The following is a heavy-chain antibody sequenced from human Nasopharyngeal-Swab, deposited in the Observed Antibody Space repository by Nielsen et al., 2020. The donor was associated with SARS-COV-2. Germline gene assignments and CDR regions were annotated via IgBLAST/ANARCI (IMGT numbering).Heavy chain of an antibody. CDR2: FDPEDGET. V-gene: IGHV1-24*01. CDR1: GYTLTELS. D-gene: IGHD3-10*01. Sequence: ASVKVSCKVSGYTLTELSMHWVRQAPGKGLEWMGGFDPEDGETSYAQKFQGRVTMTRDTSTSTVYMELSSLRSEDTAVYYCARDLDLLWFGESNSYYYYGMDVWGQGTTVTVSS. J-gene: IGHJ6*02. CDR3: ARDLDLLWFGESNSYYYYGMDV.